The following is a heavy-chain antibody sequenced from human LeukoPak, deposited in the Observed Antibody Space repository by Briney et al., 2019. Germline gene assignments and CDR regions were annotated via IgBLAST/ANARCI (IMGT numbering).Heavy chain of an antibody. J-gene: IGHJ4*02. Sequence: SETLSLTCDVSGYSISSGYYWVWIRQPPGKGLEWMGTIYYSGTTYSNPSLKSRVTISVDTSKNQFSLKLSSVTAADTAMYYCEREISGWIDYWGQGPLVTVSS. V-gene: IGHV4-38-2*02. CDR1: GYSISSGYY. CDR3: EREISGWIDY. D-gene: IGHD6-19*01. CDR2: IYYSGTT.